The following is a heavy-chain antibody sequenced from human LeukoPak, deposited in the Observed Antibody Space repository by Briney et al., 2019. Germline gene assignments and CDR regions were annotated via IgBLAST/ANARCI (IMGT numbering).Heavy chain of an antibody. J-gene: IGHJ5*02. CDR3: ARGSDIVVVPAAINWFDP. Sequence: ASVKVSRKASGYTFTSYDINWVRQATGQGLEWMGWMNPNSGNTGYAQKFQGGVTMTRNTSISTAYMELSSLRSEDTAVYYCARGSDIVVVPAAINWFDPWGQGTLVTVSS. CDR1: GYTFTSYD. D-gene: IGHD2-2*01. V-gene: IGHV1-8*01. CDR2: MNPNSGNT.